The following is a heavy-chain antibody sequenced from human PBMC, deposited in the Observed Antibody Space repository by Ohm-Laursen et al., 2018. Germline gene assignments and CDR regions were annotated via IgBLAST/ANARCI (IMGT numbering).Heavy chain of an antibody. CDR1: GFTFSAYA. Sequence: SLRLSCAASGFTFSAYAMHWVRQAPGKGLEWVAVISYDGVSKFYADSVKGRFAISRDNSNNTLFLEMSSLRGDDSAVYYCASDPPSSGWSFSHWGQGTLVTVSS. CDR2: ISYDGVSK. CDR3: ASDPPSSGWSFSH. D-gene: IGHD6-19*01. V-gene: IGHV3-30*03. J-gene: IGHJ4*02.